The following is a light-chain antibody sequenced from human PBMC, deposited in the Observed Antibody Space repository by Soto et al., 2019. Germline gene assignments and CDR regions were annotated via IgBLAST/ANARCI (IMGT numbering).Light chain of an antibody. J-gene: IGKJ1*01. CDR3: QQYGSSPPLWT. CDR1: QSVSSTY. V-gene: IGKV3-20*01. CDR2: GAS. Sequence: EIVLRQSPGTLSLSPGERATLSCRASQSVSSTYLAWCQQKPGQAPRLLIFGASSRATGIPDRFSGSGSGTNFTLTISRLEPEDFAVYYCQQYGSSPPLWTFGQGTKVDIK.